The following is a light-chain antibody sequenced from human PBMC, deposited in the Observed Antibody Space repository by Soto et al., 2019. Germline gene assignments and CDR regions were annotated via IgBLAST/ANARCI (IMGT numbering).Light chain of an antibody. J-gene: IGKJ2*01. CDR2: DAS. V-gene: IGKV1-5*01. CDR1: QSISTW. CDR3: QQYNSYPYT. Sequence: DIQMTQSPSTVSASVGDGVTITCRASQSISTWLAWYQQKPGKAPNLLIYDASTLESGGPSGFSGSGSGTEFTLTISSLQPDDSDTYYCQQYNSYPYTVGQGTKV.